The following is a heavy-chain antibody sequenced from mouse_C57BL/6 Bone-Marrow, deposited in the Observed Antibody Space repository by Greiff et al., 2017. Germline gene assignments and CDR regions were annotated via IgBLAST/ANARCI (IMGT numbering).Heavy chain of an antibody. Sequence: VQLQQSGPELVRPGVSVKISCKGSGYTFTDYAMHWVKHSHAKSLEWIGVITTYSANTNFNQKFKGKATMTVDKSSTTAYLELARLTSEDSAIYYCARGLGLWYFDGWGAGTTVTVSS. CDR1: GYTFTDYA. V-gene: IGHV1-67*01. D-gene: IGHD3-1*01. CDR3: ARGLGLWYFDG. CDR2: ITTYSANT. J-gene: IGHJ1*01.